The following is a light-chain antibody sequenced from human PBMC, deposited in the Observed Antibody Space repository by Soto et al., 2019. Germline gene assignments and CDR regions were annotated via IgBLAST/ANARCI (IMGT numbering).Light chain of an antibody. V-gene: IGKV3-20*01. CDR2: GAS. CDR3: QQYDNFPRT. Sequence: EIVLTQSPGTLSLSPGERATLSCRASQSISSNYLAWHQQKPGQAPRLLIYGASNGATGVPDKFSGSGSGTDFTLTIDRLEPEDFAVYYCQQYDNFPRTFGPGTKVEFK. J-gene: IGKJ1*01. CDR1: QSISSNY.